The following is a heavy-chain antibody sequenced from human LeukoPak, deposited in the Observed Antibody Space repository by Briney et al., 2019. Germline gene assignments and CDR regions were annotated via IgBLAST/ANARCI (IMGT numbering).Heavy chain of an antibody. V-gene: IGHV4-4*07. CDR2: IYTSGST. CDR1: GGSISSYY. D-gene: IGHD1-26*01. J-gene: IGHJ6*03. Sequence: PSETLSLTCTVSGGSISSYYWSWIRQPAGKGLEWIGRIYTSGSTNYNPSLKSRVTMSVDTSKNQFSLKLSSVTAADTAVYYCAREDLSNSGSYLGPYYYYYVDVWGKGTTVTVSS. CDR3: AREDLSNSGSYLGPYYYYYVDV.